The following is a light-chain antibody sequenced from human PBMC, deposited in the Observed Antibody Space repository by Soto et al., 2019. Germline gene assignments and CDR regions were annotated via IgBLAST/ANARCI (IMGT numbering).Light chain of an antibody. V-gene: IGLV1-47*02. CDR3: AAWDDSLNGYV. CDR1: DSNIGSNA. CDR2: NTD. Sequence: QSVLTQPPSASGTPGQRITISCSGGDSNIGSNAVFWYRQLPGTAPKLLISNTDQRPSGVPDRFSGSKSGTSASLAISGLRSEDEADYYCAAWDDSLNGYVFGTGTKVTVL. J-gene: IGLJ1*01.